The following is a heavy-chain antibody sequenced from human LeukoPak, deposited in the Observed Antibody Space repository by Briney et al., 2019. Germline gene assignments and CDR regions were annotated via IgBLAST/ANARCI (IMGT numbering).Heavy chain of an antibody. CDR3: ARASGQQRDNWFVP. D-gene: IGHD6-13*01. CDR2: IKQDGSEK. J-gene: IGHJ5*02. Sequence: GGSLRLSCAASGFTFSSYWMSWVRQAPGKGLEWVANIKQDGSEKYYVDSVKGRFTISRDNAKNSLYLQMNSLRAEDTAVYYCARASGQQRDNWFVPWGQGTLVTVSS. CDR1: GFTFSSYW. V-gene: IGHV3-7*04.